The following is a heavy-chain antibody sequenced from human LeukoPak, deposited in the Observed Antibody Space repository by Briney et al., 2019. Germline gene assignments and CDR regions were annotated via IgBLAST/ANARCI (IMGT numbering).Heavy chain of an antibody. V-gene: IGHV1-18*01. CDR1: GYTFTSYG. J-gene: IGHJ4*02. CDR3: ARDREGSGWYGIDY. Sequence: ASVKVSCKASGYTFTSYGISWVRQAPGQGLEWMGWISAYNGNTNYAQKLQGRVTMSTDTSTSTAYMELRSLRSDDTAVYYCARDREGSGWYGIDYWGQGTLVTVSS. D-gene: IGHD6-19*01. CDR2: ISAYNGNT.